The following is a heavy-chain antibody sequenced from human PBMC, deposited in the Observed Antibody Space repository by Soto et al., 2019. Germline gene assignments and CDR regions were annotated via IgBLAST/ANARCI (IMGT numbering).Heavy chain of an antibody. J-gene: IGHJ6*02. Sequence: QVQLQESGPGLVKPSQTLSLTCTVSGGSISSGGYYWSWIRQHPGKGLAWIGYIYYSGSTYYNPSLKRRVTISVDTSKTQFSLKLSSVTAADTAVYYCARGSDTAMVPYYYGMDVWGQGTTVTVSS. V-gene: IGHV4-31*03. CDR1: GGSISSGGYY. CDR2: IYYSGST. D-gene: IGHD5-18*01. CDR3: ARGSDTAMVPYYYGMDV.